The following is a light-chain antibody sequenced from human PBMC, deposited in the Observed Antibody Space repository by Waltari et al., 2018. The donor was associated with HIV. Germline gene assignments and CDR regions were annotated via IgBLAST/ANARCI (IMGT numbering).Light chain of an antibody. V-gene: IGLV2-14*03. J-gene: IGLJ3*02. CDR3: ESCTSTSVWV. CDR1: SSDVGGYNF. CDR2: DVT. Sequence: QSALTQPASVSGSPGQSITISCTGSSSDVGGYNFVSWYQQHPGKAPRVLIYDVTTRPSGVSDRFSGSRSGDTASLTISGLQPEDEADYYCESCTSTSVWVFGGGTRLTVL.